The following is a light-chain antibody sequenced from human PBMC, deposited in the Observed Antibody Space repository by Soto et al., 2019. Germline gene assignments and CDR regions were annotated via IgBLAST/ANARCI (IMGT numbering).Light chain of an antibody. Sequence: QSVLTQPPSVSAAPGQKVTISCSGSSSNIGGNSVSWYQQLTGTAPKLLMYDDDKRPSGIPARFSGSKSGTSATPGITGFQTGDEADYYCGSWDSSLSAYVFATGSKGTVL. CDR2: DDD. V-gene: IGLV1-51*01. J-gene: IGLJ1*01. CDR3: GSWDSSLSAYV. CDR1: SSNIGGNS.